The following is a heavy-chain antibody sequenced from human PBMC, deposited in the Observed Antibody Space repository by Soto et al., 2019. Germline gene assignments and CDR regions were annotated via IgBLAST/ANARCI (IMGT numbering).Heavy chain of an antibody. CDR1: GCTVSNFY. CDR2: IDSGCST. V-gene: IGHV3-66*01. J-gene: IGHJ4*02. Sequence: EVQLVESGGGWVQPGGSLRLSCAASGCTVSNFYMSWVRQAPGKGLEWVSVIDSGCSTDYADSVRARFTISRDNSKNTMYLQMNSQRVEDTAVYYCARDGPGSPEEYWGQGTLVTVSS. CDR3: ARDGPGSPEEY. D-gene: IGHD3-10*01.